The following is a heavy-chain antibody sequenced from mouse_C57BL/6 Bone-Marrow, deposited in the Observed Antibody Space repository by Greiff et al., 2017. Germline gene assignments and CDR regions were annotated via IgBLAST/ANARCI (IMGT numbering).Heavy chain of an antibody. D-gene: IGHD2-4*01. CDR2: ISNLAYSI. CDR3: ARHGDDYGGFAY. V-gene: IGHV5-15*01. Sequence: EVKLQESGGGLVQPGGSLKLSCAASGFTFSDYGMAWVRQAPRKGPEWVAFISNLAYSIYYADTVTGRFTISRENAKNTLYLEMSSLRSEDTAMYYGARHGDDYGGFAYWGQGTLVTVSA. J-gene: IGHJ3*01. CDR1: GFTFSDYG.